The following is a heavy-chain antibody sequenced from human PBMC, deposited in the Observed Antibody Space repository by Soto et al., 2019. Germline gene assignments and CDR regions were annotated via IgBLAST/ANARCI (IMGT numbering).Heavy chain of an antibody. CDR3: ARGGPTSGDS. CDR1: GVSVRSYT. V-gene: IGHV4-4*07. J-gene: IGHJ4*02. Sequence: LSETLSLTCIVSGVSVRSYTWSWVRQPANKGLEWIGRVFSSVSATYNPSLKSRVSISMDTPENRISLKLDSVTAADAGVYFCARGGPTSGDSCGPATLVTVSS. D-gene: IGHD5-12*01. CDR2: VFSSVSA.